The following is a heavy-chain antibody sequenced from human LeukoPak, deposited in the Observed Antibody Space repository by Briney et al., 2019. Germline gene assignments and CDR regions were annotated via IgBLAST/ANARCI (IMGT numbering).Heavy chain of an antibody. V-gene: IGHV3-30*02. D-gene: IGHD2-15*01. CDR1: GFTFSSYG. CDR2: IRFDGSEK. J-gene: IGHJ6*02. Sequence: PGGSLRLSCTPSGFTFSSYGMHWVRQAPGKGLEWVSFIRFDGSEKYYADSVRGRFTISRDNSKNTLSLQMNSLRAEDTALYYCAKDVYDCSGGSCPQYYYVMDVWGQGTTVTVS. CDR3: AKDVYDCSGGSCPQYYYVMDV.